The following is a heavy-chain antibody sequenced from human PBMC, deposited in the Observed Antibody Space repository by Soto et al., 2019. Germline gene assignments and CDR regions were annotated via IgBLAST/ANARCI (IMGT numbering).Heavy chain of an antibody. J-gene: IGHJ6*02. V-gene: IGHV4-34*01. CDR3: ARLGGYSYGWAGYYYYYGMDV. D-gene: IGHD5-18*01. Sequence: PSETLSLTCAVYGGSFSGYYWSWIRQPPGKGLEWIGEINHSGSSNYNPSLKSRVTISVDTSKNQFSLKLSSVTAADTAVYYCARLGGYSYGWAGYYYYYGMDVWGQGTTVTVSS. CDR2: INHSGSS. CDR1: GGSFSGYY.